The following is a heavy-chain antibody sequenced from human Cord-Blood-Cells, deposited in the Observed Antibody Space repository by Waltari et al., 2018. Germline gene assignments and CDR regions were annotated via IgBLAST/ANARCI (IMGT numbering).Heavy chain of an antibody. CDR2: FGTA. D-gene: IGHD7-27*01. CDR3: ARDPLTGDSWYFDL. J-gene: IGHJ2*01. V-gene: IGHV1-69*01. Sequence: FGTANYAQKFQGRVTITADESTSTAYMELSSLRSEDTAVYYCARDPLTGDSWYFDLWGRGTLVTVSS.